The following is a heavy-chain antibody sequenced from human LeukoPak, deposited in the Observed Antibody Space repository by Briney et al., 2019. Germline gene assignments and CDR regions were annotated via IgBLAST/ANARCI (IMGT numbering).Heavy chain of an antibody. V-gene: IGHV4-34*01. CDR3: ARSRMVRGVYNWFDP. Sequence: SETLSLTCAVYGGSFNGYYWSRIRQPPGRGLEWIGEINHSGSTNYNPSLKSRVTISVDTSKNQFSLKLSFATAADTAVYYCARSRMVRGVYNWFDPWGQGTLVTVSS. D-gene: IGHD3-10*01. CDR1: GGSFNGYY. CDR2: INHSGST. J-gene: IGHJ5*02.